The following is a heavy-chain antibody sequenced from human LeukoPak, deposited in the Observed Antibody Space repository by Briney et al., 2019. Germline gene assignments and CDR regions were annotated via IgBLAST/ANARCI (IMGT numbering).Heavy chain of an antibody. J-gene: IGHJ3*02. CDR2: INPNSGGT. CDR3: AKPNVLLWFGQEDAFDI. CDR1: GYTFTGYY. V-gene: IGHV1-2*04. D-gene: IGHD3-10*01. Sequence: ASVKVSCKASGYTFTGYYMHWVRQAPGQGLEWMGRINPNSGGTNYAQKFQGWVTMTRDTSISTAYMELSRLRSDDTAVYYCAKPNVLLWFGQEDAFDIWGQGTMVTVSS.